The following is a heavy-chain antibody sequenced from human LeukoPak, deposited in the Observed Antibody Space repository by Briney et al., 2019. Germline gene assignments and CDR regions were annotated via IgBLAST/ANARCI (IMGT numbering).Heavy chain of an antibody. J-gene: IGHJ4*02. V-gene: IGHV4-59*01. CDR3: ARGPTSYYFES. D-gene: IGHD2-2*01. CDR2: IYYSGST. CDR1: GGSISTFY. Sequence: SETLSLTCTVSGGSISTFYWSWIRQAPGKGLEYIGYIYYSGSTNCNPSLESRVTLSVDTSQNQFSLILSSVTAADTAVYYCARGPTSYYFESWGQGTLVTVSS.